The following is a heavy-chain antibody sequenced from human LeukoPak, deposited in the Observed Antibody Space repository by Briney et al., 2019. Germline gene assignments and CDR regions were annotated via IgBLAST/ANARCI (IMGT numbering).Heavy chain of an antibody. V-gene: IGHV3-48*03. J-gene: IGHJ4*02. Sequence: GGSLRLSCAASGFTFSSYEMNWVRQAPGKGLEWVSYISSSGTTIYHADSVKGRSTISRDNAKNSLYLQMNSLRAEDAGLYYCAGGPTTGNRDYWGQGSLVTVSS. CDR1: GFTFSSYE. CDR3: AGGPTTGNRDY. CDR2: ISSSGTTI. D-gene: IGHD1-1*01.